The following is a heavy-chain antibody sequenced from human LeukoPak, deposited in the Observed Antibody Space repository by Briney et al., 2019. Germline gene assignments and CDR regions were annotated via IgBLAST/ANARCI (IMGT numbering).Heavy chain of an antibody. CDR1: GFTFSSYW. CDR2: IKQDGSEK. V-gene: IGHV3-7*01. CDR3: ARHRSGGSQDDAFDI. D-gene: IGHD2-15*01. Sequence: GGSLRLSCAASGFTFSSYWMSWVRQAPGKGLEWVADIKQDGSEKYYVHSVKGRFTISRQNAKNSLFLQMNSLRAEDTAVYYCARHRSGGSQDDAFDIWGQGTMVTVSS. J-gene: IGHJ3*02.